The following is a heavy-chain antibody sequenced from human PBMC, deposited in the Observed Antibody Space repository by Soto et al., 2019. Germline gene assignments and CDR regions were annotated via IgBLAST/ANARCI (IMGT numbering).Heavy chain of an antibody. D-gene: IGHD6-19*01. CDR1: GGSISSGGYS. V-gene: IGHV4-30-2*01. CDR2: IYHSGST. J-gene: IGHJ4*02. CDR3: ARAGGLGAVAADY. Sequence: QLQLQESGSGLVKPSQTLSLTCAVSGGSISSGGYSWSWIRQPPGKGLEWIGYIYHSGSTYYNPSLKIRVTRSVDSSKNQFSLKLSSVTAADTAVYYCARAGGLGAVAADYWGQGTLVTVSS.